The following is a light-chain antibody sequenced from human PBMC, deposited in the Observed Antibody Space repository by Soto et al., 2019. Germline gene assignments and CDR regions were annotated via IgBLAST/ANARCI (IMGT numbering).Light chain of an antibody. CDR3: QQRNVWPPVT. CDR2: GAF. CDR1: ASVTNF. J-gene: IGKJ5*01. V-gene: IGKV3-11*01. Sequence: PGEMATLSCRASASVTNFLAWYQQKPGQAPRLLIYGAFNRATGIPARFSGSGSGTDFTLTISSLEPEDSAVYYCQQRNVWPPVTFGQGTRLEIK.